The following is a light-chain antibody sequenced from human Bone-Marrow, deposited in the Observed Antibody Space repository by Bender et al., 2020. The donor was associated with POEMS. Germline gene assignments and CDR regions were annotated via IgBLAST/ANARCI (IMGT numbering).Light chain of an antibody. Sequence: QSALTQPASVSGSPGQSITISCSGTGSDVAGYNLVSWYQQHPGKAPTLMIYEVTKRPSGVSHRFSGSKSGNTASLTISGLRAEDEAEYYCSSYTSSTTLVVFGGGTKLTVL. CDR2: EVT. J-gene: IGLJ2*01. V-gene: IGLV2-14*02. CDR3: SSYTSSTTLVV. CDR1: GSDVAGYNL.